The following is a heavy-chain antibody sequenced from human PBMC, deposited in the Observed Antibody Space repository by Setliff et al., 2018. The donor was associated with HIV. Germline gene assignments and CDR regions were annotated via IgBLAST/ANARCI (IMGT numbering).Heavy chain of an antibody. CDR2: IKSKTDGGTT. J-gene: IGHJ4*02. CDR1: GFTFSNYW. D-gene: IGHD3-10*01. V-gene: IGHV3-15*01. CDR3: TREIRDGYPRSSN. Sequence: GGSLRLSCAASGFTFSNYWMSWVRQAPGKGLEWIGRIKSKTDGGTTDYAAPVKGRFTISRDDSKSTLYLQLTTLRTEDTGFYFCTREIRDGYPRSSNWGQGTLVTVSS.